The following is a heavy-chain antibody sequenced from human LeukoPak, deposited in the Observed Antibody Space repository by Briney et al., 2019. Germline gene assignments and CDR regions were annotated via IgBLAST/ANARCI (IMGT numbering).Heavy chain of an antibody. Sequence: ASVKVSCKASGYTFSGFYIHWVRHAPGQGLEWMGWINPNSGVTNYAQKLQGRVTITRDTSIDTAYMQLSRLRSDDTAVYYCAKDRYGDYEAPFHYYMDAWGRGTTVTVSS. CDR2: INPNSGVT. CDR3: AKDRYGDYEAPFHYYMDA. J-gene: IGHJ6*03. D-gene: IGHD5-12*01. CDR1: GYTFSGFY. V-gene: IGHV1-2*02.